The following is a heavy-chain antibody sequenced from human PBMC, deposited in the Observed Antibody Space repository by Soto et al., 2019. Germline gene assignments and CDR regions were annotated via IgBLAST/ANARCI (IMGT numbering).Heavy chain of an antibody. CDR3: ARDPRSDYSGRRYYFQY. J-gene: IGHJ4*02. CDR1: GFTFSSYV. Sequence: GGSLRLSCEVSGFTFSSYVMYWVRQAPGKGLEWVAKISYDGTTADYADSVKGRFTISRDNSKNTLSLQMNSLRPEDTAVYYCARDPRSDYSGRRYYFQYWGQGTLVTVSS. D-gene: IGHD4-4*01. V-gene: IGHV3-30-3*01. CDR2: ISYDGTTA.